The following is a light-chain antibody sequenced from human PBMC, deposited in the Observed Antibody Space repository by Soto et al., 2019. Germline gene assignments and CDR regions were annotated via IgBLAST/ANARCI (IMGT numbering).Light chain of an antibody. J-gene: IGLJ1*01. CDR1: SSDVGGYNF. CDR2: DVT. CDR3: CSYVGSYTSYV. Sequence: QSALTQPRSVSGSPGQSVTISCTGTSSDVGGYNFVSWYQQHPGKAPKFMIYDVTKRPSGVPDRFSGSKSGNTASLTISWLQAEYEADYYCCSYVGSYTSYVFGTGTKLTVL. V-gene: IGLV2-11*01.